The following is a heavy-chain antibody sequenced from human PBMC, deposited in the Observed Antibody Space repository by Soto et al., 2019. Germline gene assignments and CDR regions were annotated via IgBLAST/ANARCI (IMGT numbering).Heavy chain of an antibody. V-gene: IGHV1-69*01. J-gene: IGHJ6*02. CDR3: ARGVFGVVILSYGMDV. CDR1: GGTFSSYA. Sequence: QVQLVQSGAEVKKPGSSVKVSCKASGGTFSSYAISWVRQAPGQGLEWMGGIIPIFGTANYAQKFQGRVTITADESTSTAYMELSSLRSEDTAVHYCARGVFGVVILSYGMDVWGQGTTVTVSS. D-gene: IGHD3-3*01. CDR2: IIPIFGTA.